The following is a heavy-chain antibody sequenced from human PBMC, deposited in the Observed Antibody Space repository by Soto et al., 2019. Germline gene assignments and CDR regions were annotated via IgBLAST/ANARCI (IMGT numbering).Heavy chain of an antibody. J-gene: IGHJ4*02. Sequence: PGESLKISCKGSGYSVTSYWTGWVRQMPGKGLEWMGIIYPGDSDTRYSPSFQGQVTISADKSISTAYLQWSSLKASDTAMYYCARQGLAYYDILTGYWPLDNWGQGTLVTVSS. CDR2: IYPGDSDT. V-gene: IGHV5-51*01. D-gene: IGHD3-9*01. CDR3: ARQGLAYYDILTGYWPLDN. CDR1: GYSVTSYW.